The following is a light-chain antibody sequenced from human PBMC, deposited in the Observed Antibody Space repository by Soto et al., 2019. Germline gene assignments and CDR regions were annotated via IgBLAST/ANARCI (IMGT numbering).Light chain of an antibody. J-gene: IGKJ2*01. CDR3: QQYNSYPYT. CDR1: QTISNW. CDR2: DAS. V-gene: IGKV1-5*01. Sequence: DIQMTQSPSTLSASVGDRVTISCRASQTISNWLAWYQQKPGKAPNLLIYDASSLESGVPSRFSGSGSGTEFTLTISSLQPDDFATYYCQQYNSYPYTFGQGTRWISN.